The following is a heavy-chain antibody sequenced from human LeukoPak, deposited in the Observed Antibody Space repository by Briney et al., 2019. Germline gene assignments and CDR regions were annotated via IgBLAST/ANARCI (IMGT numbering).Heavy chain of an antibody. Sequence: SETLSLTCTVSGGSISSYYWSWIRQPPGKGLEWIGYIYYSGSTNYNPSLKSRVTISVDTSKNQFSLKLSSVTAADTAVYYCARLTKAYDFWSGYYKPTEFDYWGQGTLVTVS. CDR2: IYYSGST. J-gene: IGHJ4*02. V-gene: IGHV4-59*08. D-gene: IGHD3-3*01. CDR3: ARLTKAYDFWSGYYKPTEFDY. CDR1: GGSISSYY.